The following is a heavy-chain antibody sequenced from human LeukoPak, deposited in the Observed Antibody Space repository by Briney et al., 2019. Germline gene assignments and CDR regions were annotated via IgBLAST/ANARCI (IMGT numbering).Heavy chain of an antibody. D-gene: IGHD3-16*02. J-gene: IGHJ5*02. CDR2: MNPNSCNT. V-gene: IGHV1-8*01. CDR1: VYTFTSYD. Sequence: ASVKVSCKASVYTFTSYDINWVRQATGQGLEWMGWMNPNSCNTGYAQKFQGRVTMTRNTAISTAYMELRRLRSEDTAVYYCARTHYDYVWGSYRFNWFDPWGQGTLVTVSS. CDR3: ARTHYDYVWGSYRFNWFDP.